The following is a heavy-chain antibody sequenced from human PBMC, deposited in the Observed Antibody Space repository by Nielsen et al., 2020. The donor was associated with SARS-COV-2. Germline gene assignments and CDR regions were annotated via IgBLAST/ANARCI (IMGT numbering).Heavy chain of an antibody. CDR1: GYTFSRYY. J-gene: IGHJ4*02. CDR3: ARGDLAY. Sequence: ASVKVSCKASGYTFSRYYIYWVRQAPGQGLEWMGWINPNSGGTNYAQKFQGWVTMTRDTSISTAYMELSRLRSDDTAVYYCARGDLAYWGQGTLVTVSS. V-gene: IGHV1-2*04. CDR2: INPNSGGT.